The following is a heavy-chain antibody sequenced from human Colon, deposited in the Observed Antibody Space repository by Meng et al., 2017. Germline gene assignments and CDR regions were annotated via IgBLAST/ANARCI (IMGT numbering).Heavy chain of an antibody. CDR1: GYSFSDCY. J-gene: IGHJ4*02. CDR2: IVPNSGDT. D-gene: IGHD2-15*01. V-gene: IGHV1-2*02. Sequence: QVQLGQSGTEVKRPGASVKVSCKASGYSFSDCYIHWVRQAPGQGLEWMGWIVPNSGDTNYAQKFQGRVTMTRDTSISTTYMELIRLTSDDTAVYYCARSTPPLDYWGQGTLVTVSS. CDR3: ARSTPPLDY.